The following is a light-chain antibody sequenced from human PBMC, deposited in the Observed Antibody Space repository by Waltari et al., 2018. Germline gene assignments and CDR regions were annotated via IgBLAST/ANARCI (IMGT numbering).Light chain of an antibody. CDR2: KAS. Sequence: DVVMTQSPLSLPVTLGQPASTPCRSSQRLVHRNGNTYAHWFHQTPGQSPRRLIYKASNRGAGVPDRFGGSGSGTDFAQKISRGEAEDVGVYYCMQATHWLWTFGQGTTVEIK. J-gene: IGKJ1*01. CDR1: QRLVHRNGNTY. V-gene: IGKV2-30*02. CDR3: MQATHWLWT.